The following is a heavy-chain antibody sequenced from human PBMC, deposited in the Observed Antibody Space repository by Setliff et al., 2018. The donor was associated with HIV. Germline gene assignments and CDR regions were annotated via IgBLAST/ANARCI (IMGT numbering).Heavy chain of an antibody. CDR2: INHSGNT. CDR1: GGSFSGYY. Sequence: SETLSLTCAVYGGSFSGYYWSWIRQPPGKGLEWIGEINHSGNTNYNPSLKSRVTISIDTSKNQFSLNLSSVTAADTAVYYCARGPTERFYESRGYYYFDNWGQGTQVTVSS. CDR3: ARGPTERFYESRGYYYFDN. V-gene: IGHV4-34*01. D-gene: IGHD3-22*01. J-gene: IGHJ4*02.